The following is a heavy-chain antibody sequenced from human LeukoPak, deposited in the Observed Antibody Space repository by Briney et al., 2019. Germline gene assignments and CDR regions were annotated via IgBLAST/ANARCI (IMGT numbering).Heavy chain of an antibody. CDR2: IYHFGTT. Sequence: SETLSLTCAVYGGSFSGYYWSWIRQPPGKGLEWIGHIYHFGTTYYNPSLKSRLTISVDRSKNQFSLKLSSVTAADTAVYYCARDEGMSSTKDYWGQGTLVTVSS. D-gene: IGHD2-2*01. V-gene: IGHV4-34*01. CDR3: ARDEGMSSTKDY. CDR1: GGSFSGYY. J-gene: IGHJ4*02.